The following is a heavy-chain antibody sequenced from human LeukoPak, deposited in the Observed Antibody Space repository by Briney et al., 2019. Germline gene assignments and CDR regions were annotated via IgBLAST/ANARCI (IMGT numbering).Heavy chain of an antibody. CDR2: ISGSGSNT. CDR3: ATSSGKAAWDY. J-gene: IGHJ4*02. V-gene: IGHV3-23*01. D-gene: IGHD3-22*01. Sequence: GGSLRLSCGTSGFTFSNYAMSWVRQAPGKGLEWVSAISGSGSNTYYADSVKGRFTISRDNARNSLYLQMNSLRAEDTAVYYCATSSGKAAWDYWGQGALVTVSS. CDR1: GFTFSNYA.